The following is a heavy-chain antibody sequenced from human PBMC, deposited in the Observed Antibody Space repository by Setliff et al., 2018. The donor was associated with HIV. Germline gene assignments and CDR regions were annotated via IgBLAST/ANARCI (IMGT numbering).Heavy chain of an antibody. J-gene: IGHJ4*02. CDR1: RDSINSHY. D-gene: IGHD2-15*01. V-gene: IGHV4-4*08. CDR3: ARHGGRSFDS. CDR2: IYTSGST. Sequence: SETLSLTCTVSRDSINSHYWSWIRQSPGKGLEWIGHIYTSGSTNYNPSLKSRVTILVDTSKNQLSLNVTSVTAADTAVYFCARHGGRSFDSWGQGTLVTVSS.